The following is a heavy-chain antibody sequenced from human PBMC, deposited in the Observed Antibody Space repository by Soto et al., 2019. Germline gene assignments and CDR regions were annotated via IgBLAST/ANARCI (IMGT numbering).Heavy chain of an antibody. CDR2: ISSNGVSM. CDR3: ARLASLGHPYYCGMDV. CDR1: GFTFSDYY. V-gene: IGHV3-11*01. J-gene: IGHJ6*02. Sequence: GGSLRLSCVASGFTFSDYYMTWIRQAPGKGLEWVSYISSNGVSMYYGDSVKGRFTISRDDAENSLHLQMNSLRAEDTAVYYCARLASLGHPYYCGMDVWGQGTTVTVSS.